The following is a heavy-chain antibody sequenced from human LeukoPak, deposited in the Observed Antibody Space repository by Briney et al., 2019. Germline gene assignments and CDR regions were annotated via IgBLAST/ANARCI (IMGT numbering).Heavy chain of an antibody. J-gene: IGHJ6*03. D-gene: IGHD6-19*01. Sequence: PGGSLRLSCAASGFSYITCAMSWVRRAPGKGLEWVAAITASGSITYHADSVKGRFTVSRDNPKKTMYLQMDSLRVADTAVYYCAKGTGSHYFYYYMDVWGKGTTVSVS. V-gene: IGHV3-23*01. CDR2: ITASGSIT. CDR3: AKGTGSHYFYYYMDV. CDR1: GFSYITCA.